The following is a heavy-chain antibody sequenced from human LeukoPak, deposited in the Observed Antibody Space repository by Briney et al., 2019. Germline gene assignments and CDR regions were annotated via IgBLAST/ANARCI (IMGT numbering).Heavy chain of an antibody. D-gene: IGHD6-6*01. V-gene: IGHV3-7*01. J-gene: IGHJ4*02. Sequence: GGSLRLSCAASGFTLSSYWMSWVRQAPGKGLEWVANIKQDGSEKYYVDSVKGRFTISRDNAKNSLYLQMNSLRAEDTAVYYCARGIAARLSLDYWGQGALVTVSS. CDR1: GFTLSSYW. CDR3: ARGIAARLSLDY. CDR2: IKQDGSEK.